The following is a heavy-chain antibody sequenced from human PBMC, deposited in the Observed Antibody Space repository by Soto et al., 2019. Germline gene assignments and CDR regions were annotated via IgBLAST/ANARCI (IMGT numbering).Heavy chain of an antibody. V-gene: IGHV3-15*01. CDR3: ITDPYYDFWSGYHFDY. Sequence: GGSLRLSCAASGFSFSKAWMSWVRLTPGKGLEWVGRIRNKTDGGTTDYPAPVRGRFTISRDDSRSTLYLQMNSLKTEDSPVYYCITDPYYDFWSGYHFDYWGQGTRGTVS. CDR2: IRNKTDGGTT. CDR1: GFSFSKAW. D-gene: IGHD3-3*01. J-gene: IGHJ4*02.